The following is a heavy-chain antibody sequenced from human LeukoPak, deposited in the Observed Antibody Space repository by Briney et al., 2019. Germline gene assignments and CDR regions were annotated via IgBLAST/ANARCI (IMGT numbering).Heavy chain of an antibody. CDR3: ARDGYNLAYFDY. Sequence: ASVKVSCKASGGTFSSYAISWVRQAPGQGLEWMGGIIPIFGTANYAQKFQGRVTITADESTSTAYVELSSLRSEDTAVYYCARDGYNLAYFDYWGQGTLVTVSS. V-gene: IGHV1-69*13. J-gene: IGHJ4*02. CDR1: GGTFSSYA. D-gene: IGHD5-24*01. CDR2: IIPIFGTA.